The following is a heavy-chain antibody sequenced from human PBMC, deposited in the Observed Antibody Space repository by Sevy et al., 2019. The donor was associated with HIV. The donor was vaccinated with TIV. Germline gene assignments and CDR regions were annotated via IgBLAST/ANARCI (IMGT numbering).Heavy chain of an antibody. CDR1: GFIFGDHG. CDR3: ATVPSSGWNYLLDY. D-gene: IGHD1-7*01. CDR2: IRLDGSDR. Sequence: GGSLRLSCAASGFIFGDHGMHWVRQAPGKGLEWVAFIRLDGSDRYYADSVKGRFTISRDNSKNTLYLQMNSLRAEDTAVYYCATVPSSGWNYLLDYWGQGILVTVSS. J-gene: IGHJ4*02. V-gene: IGHV3-30*02.